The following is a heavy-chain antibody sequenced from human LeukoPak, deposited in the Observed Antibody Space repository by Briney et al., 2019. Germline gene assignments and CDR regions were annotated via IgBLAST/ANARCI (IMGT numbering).Heavy chain of an antibody. D-gene: IGHD3-16*01. CDR1: AYSITYGHQ. CDR3: ARLKSPSYGASNFDY. Sequence: PSETQSLTCTVSAYSITYGHQWGWIRQSPGRGLEWIGHIYYGGSTSYNPSLKSRVTLSVDTSKNQFSLNLTSVTAADTAVYYCARLKSPSYGASNFDYWGQGTLVTVSS. J-gene: IGHJ4*02. CDR2: IYYGGST. V-gene: IGHV4-38-2*02.